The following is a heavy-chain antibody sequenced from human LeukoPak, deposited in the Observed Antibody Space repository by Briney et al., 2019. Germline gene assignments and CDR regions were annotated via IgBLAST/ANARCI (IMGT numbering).Heavy chain of an antibody. CDR2: ISGSGGST. D-gene: IGHD5-18*01. J-gene: IGHJ4*02. CDR1: GFTFSNYA. Sequence: GGSLRLSCAASGFTFSNYAMSWVRQAPGKGLEWVSAISGSGGSTYYADSVKGRFTISRDNSKNTLYLQMNSLRAEDTAVYYCAKDQGYSYGHFDYWGQGTLVTVSS. V-gene: IGHV3-23*01. CDR3: AKDQGYSYGHFDY.